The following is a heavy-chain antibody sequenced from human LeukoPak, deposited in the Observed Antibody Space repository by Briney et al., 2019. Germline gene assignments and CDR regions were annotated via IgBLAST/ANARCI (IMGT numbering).Heavy chain of an antibody. Sequence: KPSETLSLTCTVSGGAISTGGDYWGWIRQPPGKGLEWIGSIYYSGSTYYNPSLKSRVTISVDTSKNQFSLKLSSVTAADTAVYYCAREGGWFDPWGQGTLVTVSS. CDR2: IYYSGST. CDR1: GGAISTGGDY. D-gene: IGHD3-16*01. CDR3: AREGGWFDP. V-gene: IGHV4-39*02. J-gene: IGHJ5*02.